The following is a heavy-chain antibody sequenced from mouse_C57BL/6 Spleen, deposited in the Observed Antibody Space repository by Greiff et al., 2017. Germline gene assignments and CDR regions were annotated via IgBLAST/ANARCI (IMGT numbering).Heavy chain of an antibody. CDR1: GFTFSSYA. V-gene: IGHV5-4*01. J-gene: IGHJ3*01. D-gene: IGHD1-1*01. Sequence: EVHLVESGGGLVKPGGSLKLSCAASGFTFSSYAMSWVRQTPEKRLEWVATISDGGSYTYYPDNVKGRFTISRDNAKNNLYLQMSHLKSEDTAMYYCASSYYYGSSSWFAYWGQGTLVTVSA. CDR2: ISDGGSYT. CDR3: ASSYYYGSSSWFAY.